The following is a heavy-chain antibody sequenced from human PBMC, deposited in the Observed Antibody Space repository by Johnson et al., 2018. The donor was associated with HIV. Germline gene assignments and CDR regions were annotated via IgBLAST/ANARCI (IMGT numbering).Heavy chain of an antibody. J-gene: IGHJ3*02. Sequence: QVQLVESGGGVVRPGGSLRLSCAASGFTFSDYYMSWIRQAPGKGLEWVSYISSSGSNIYKADSVKGRFTISRDNAKNSLFLQMNSLRAEYTAVYYCARVGANFDAFDIWGQGTMVTVSS. CDR3: ARVGANFDAFDI. CDR1: GFTFSDYY. CDR2: ISSSGSNI. V-gene: IGHV3-11*04. D-gene: IGHD4/OR15-4a*01.